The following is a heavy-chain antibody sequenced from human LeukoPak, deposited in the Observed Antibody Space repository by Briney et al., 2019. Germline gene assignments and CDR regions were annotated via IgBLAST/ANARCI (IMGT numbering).Heavy chain of an antibody. D-gene: IGHD4/OR15-4a*01. CDR1: GFTFSDYY. Sequence: SGGSLRLSCAASGFTFSDYYMSWIRQAPGKGLEWVSGISGSGGSGSGGSTYYANSVKGRFTISRDNSKNTLYLQMNSLRADDTAVYYCAKSGLSRFDYWGQGTLVTVSS. CDR3: AKSGLSRFDY. J-gene: IGHJ4*02. CDR2: ISGSGGSGSGGST. V-gene: IGHV3-23*01.